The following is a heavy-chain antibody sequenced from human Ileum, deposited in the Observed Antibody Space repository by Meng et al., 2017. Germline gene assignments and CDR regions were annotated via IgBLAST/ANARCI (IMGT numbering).Heavy chain of an antibody. CDR2: ISHSGSA. CDR1: SGSISSKTY. CDR3: ARHGGYSQDF. Sequence: PHGPGPHPVWPSGTLSLPCASSSGSISSKTYWSWVRQPPGKGLEWIGQISHSGSAYYNPSLKSRVTMSVDKSKSQFSLMLTSVTAADTAIYYCARHGGYSQDFWGQGTLVTVSS. J-gene: IGHJ4*02. V-gene: IGHV4-4*02. D-gene: IGHD4-23*01.